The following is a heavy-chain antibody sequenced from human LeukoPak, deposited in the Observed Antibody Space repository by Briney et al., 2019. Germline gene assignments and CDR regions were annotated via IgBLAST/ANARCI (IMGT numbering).Heavy chain of an antibody. V-gene: IGHV3-30*02. CDR2: IRYDGSNK. J-gene: IGHJ3*02. CDR3: AKGSNYYDSSGLDI. Sequence: HPGGSLRLSCAASGFTLSTYTMNWVRQAPGKGLEWVAFIRYDGSNKYYADSVKGRFTISRDNSKNTLYLQMNSLRAEDTAVYYCAKGSNYYDSSGLDIWGQGTMVTVSS. D-gene: IGHD3-22*01. CDR1: GFTLSTYT.